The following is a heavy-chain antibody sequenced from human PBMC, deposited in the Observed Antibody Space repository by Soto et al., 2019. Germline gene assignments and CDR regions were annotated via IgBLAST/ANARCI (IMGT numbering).Heavy chain of an antibody. CDR1: GYTFTSYG. CDR2: ISAYNGNT. Sequence: ASVKVSCKASGYTFTSYGISWVRQAPGQGLEWMGWISAYNGNTNYAQKLQGRVTMNTDTSTSTADMELRSLRSDDTAVYYCARAADYYDSSGSPPFYYYCGMDVWGQGTTVTVSS. CDR3: ARAADYYDSSGSPPFYYYCGMDV. J-gene: IGHJ6*02. V-gene: IGHV1-18*01. D-gene: IGHD3-22*01.